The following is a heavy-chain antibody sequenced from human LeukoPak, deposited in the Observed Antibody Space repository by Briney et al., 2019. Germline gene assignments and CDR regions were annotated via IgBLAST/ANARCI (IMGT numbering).Heavy chain of an antibody. J-gene: IGHJ4*02. CDR2: IYYSGST. D-gene: IGHD5-12*01. Sequence: SETLSLTCTVSGGSISSRSYFWGWIRQPPGKGLEWIGYIYYSGSTYYNPSLKSRVTISVDTSKNQFSLKLSSVTAADTAVYYCARVGYSGYEVGYWGQGTLVTVSS. CDR3: ARVGYSGYEVGY. V-gene: IGHV4-30-4*08. CDR1: GGSISSRSYF.